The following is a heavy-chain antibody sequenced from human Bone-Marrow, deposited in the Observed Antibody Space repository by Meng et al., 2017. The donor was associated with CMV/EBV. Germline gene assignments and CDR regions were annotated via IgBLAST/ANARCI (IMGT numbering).Heavy chain of an antibody. CDR1: GYTFTSYG. Sequence: VSVKVSCKASGYTFTSYGINWVRQAPGQGLEGMGWINPYNGNTEYGQNLQGRVTMTTETSTRTAYMELRSLISDDTAVYYCSRDPLPSYYNDNSGYSNWGQGTLVTVSS. V-gene: IGHV1-18*01. CDR3: SRDPLPSYYNDNSGYSN. CDR2: INPYNGNT. D-gene: IGHD3-22*01. J-gene: IGHJ4*02.